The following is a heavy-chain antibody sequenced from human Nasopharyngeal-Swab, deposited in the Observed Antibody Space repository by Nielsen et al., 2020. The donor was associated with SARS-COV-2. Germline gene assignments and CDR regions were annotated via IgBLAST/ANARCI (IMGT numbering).Heavy chain of an antibody. V-gene: IGHV1-18*04. D-gene: IGHD5-12*01. Sequence: ASVKVSCKASGYTFSKYGIHWVRQAPGQGLEWMGWISAYNGNTTYAWKFQGRLTMTTDTSTSTAYMELRSLTSDDTAVYYCARPIGSIGYDQLAPLSWGQGTLVTVSS. J-gene: IGHJ4*02. CDR1: GYTFSKYG. CDR2: ISAYNGNT. CDR3: ARPIGSIGYDQLAPLS.